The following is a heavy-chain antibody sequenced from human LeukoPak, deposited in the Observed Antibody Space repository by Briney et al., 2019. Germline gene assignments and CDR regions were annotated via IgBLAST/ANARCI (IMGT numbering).Heavy chain of an antibody. CDR1: GFNFNSYS. CDR3: ARDGSVSWGEKFDC. D-gene: IGHD2-15*01. J-gene: IGHJ4*02. CDR2: ISSSSSYI. V-gene: IGHV3-21*01. Sequence: PGGSLRLSCAASGFNFNSYSMNWVRQAPGKGLEWVSSISSSSSYIYYADSVKGRFTISRDNAKNSLYLQMNSLRAEDTAVYYSARDGSVSWGEKFDCWGQGSL.